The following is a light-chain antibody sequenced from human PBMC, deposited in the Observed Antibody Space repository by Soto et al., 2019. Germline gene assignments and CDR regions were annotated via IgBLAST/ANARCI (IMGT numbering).Light chain of an antibody. CDR2: DVS. Sequence: QSVLSQPASVSGSPGQSITISCTGTSSDGGGYNYVSWYQQHPGKAPKLMIYDVSNRPSGVSNRFSGSKSGNTASLTISGLQAEDEADYYCRSYTSSSTYVVFGGGTTLTVL. J-gene: IGLJ2*01. V-gene: IGLV2-14*01. CDR3: RSYTSSSTYVV. CDR1: SSDGGGYNY.